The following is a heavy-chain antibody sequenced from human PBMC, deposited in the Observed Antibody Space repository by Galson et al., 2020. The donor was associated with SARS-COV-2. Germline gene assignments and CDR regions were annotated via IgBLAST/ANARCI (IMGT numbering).Heavy chain of an antibody. J-gene: IGHJ5*02. CDR3: AYCSGGYYGSVSYLGFDP. CDR1: GFSLSSSGVS. V-gene: IGHV2-5*01. Sequence: SGPTLVQPTQNLTLTCTFSGFSLSSSGVSVGWIRQPPGKSLEWLALLYWNADKRYSPSLKSRLTITKDTSKNQVVLKMTNMDPVETATYYCAYCSGGYYGSVSYLGFDPWGQGTLVTVSS. CDR2: LYWNADK. D-gene: IGHD3-10*01.